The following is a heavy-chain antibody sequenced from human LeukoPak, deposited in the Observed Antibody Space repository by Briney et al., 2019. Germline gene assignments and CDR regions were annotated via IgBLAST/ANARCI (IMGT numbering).Heavy chain of an antibody. CDR3: ARGEHLAGAFDI. CDR1: GYTFTGYY. D-gene: IGHD6-13*01. V-gene: IGHV1-69*13. J-gene: IGHJ3*02. Sequence: GASVKVSCKASGYTFTGYYMHWVRQAPGQGLEWMGGIIPIFGTANYAQKFQGRVTITADESTSTAYMELSSLRSEDTAVYYCARGEHLAGAFDIWGQGTMVTVSS. CDR2: IIPIFGTA.